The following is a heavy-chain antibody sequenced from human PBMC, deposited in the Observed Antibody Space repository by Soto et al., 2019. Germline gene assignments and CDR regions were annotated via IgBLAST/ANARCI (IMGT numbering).Heavy chain of an antibody. CDR2: ISYSGST. J-gene: IGHJ4*02. D-gene: IGHD2-15*01. CDR1: GGSISSGNYY. Sequence: QVQLQESGPGLVKPSQTLSLTCTVSGGSISSGNYYWSWIRQPPGKGLEWIGFISYSGSTYYSTSLKSRFTTAVDTSKRQFSLSLIFVTAADTSVYYCATMGTPATGLYFFDYWCQGSLVTVSS. V-gene: IGHV4-30-4*01. CDR3: ATMGTPATGLYFFDY.